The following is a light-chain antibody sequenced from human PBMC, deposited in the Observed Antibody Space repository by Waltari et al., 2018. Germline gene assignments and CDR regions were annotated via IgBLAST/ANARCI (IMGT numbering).Light chain of an antibody. J-gene: IGLJ3*02. CDR2: EGS. Sequence: QSALIQPASVSGSPGQSITISCTGTSSDVGSYNLVSWYQQHPGKAPKLMIYEGSKRPAGVSNRFSGSKSGNTASLTISGLQAEDEADYYCCSYAGSRVFGGGTKLTVL. V-gene: IGLV2-23*01. CDR1: SSDVGSYNL. CDR3: CSYAGSRV.